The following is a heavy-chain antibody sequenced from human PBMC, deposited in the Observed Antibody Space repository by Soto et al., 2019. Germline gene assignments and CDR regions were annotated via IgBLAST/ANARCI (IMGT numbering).Heavy chain of an antibody. D-gene: IGHD6-19*01. CDR3: ARVSGIAVAEV. V-gene: IGHV1-3*01. Sequence: QVQLVQSGAEVKKPGASVKVSCKASGYTFTSYGMHWVRQAPGQRLEWMGWINAGNGNTKYSQKFQGRVTITRDTSASTAYMEPSSLRSEDTAVYYCARVSGIAVAEVWGQGTLVTVSS. CDR2: INAGNGNT. J-gene: IGHJ4*02. CDR1: GYTFTSYG.